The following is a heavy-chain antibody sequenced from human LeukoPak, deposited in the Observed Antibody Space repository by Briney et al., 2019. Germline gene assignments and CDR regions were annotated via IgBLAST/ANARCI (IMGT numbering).Heavy chain of an antibody. CDR1: GGTFSSYA. CDR3: ARDKFGEENYYDSSGSLDY. V-gene: IGHV1-69*05. Sequence: SVKVSCKASGGTFSSYAISWVRLAPGQGLEWMGRIIPIFGTANYAQKFQGRVTITTDESTSTAYIELSSLRSEDTAVYYCARDKFGEENYYDSSGSLDYWGQGTLVTVSS. CDR2: IIPIFGTA. D-gene: IGHD3-22*01. J-gene: IGHJ4*02.